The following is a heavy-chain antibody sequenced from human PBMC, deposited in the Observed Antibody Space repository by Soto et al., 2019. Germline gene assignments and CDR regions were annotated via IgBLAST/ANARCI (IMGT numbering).Heavy chain of an antibody. D-gene: IGHD2-8*02. Sequence: GGSLRLSCAASGFTFSNYWMTWVRQAPGKGLEWVANIKQDASENFYVDSVKGRFTISRDNAKNSLYLQMNSLRVEDTAVYYCARDSGPRGYDAFDIWGQGTMVTVSS. CDR3: ARDSGPRGYDAFDI. CDR1: GFTFSNYW. CDR2: IKQDASEN. V-gene: IGHV3-7*04. J-gene: IGHJ3*02.